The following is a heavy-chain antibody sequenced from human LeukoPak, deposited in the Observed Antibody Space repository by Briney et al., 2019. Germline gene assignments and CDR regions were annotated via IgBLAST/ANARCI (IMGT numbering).Heavy chain of an antibody. CDR3: ARMRVVVPAAIRQFNWIDP. CDR1: GGSFSGYY. D-gene: IGHD2-2*02. V-gene: IGHV4-34*01. Sequence: SETLSLTCAVYGGSFSGYYWSWIRQPPGKGLEWIGEINHSGSTNYNPSLKSRVTISVDTSKNQFSLKLSSVTAADTAVYYCARMRVVVPAAIRQFNWIDPWGQGTLVTVSS. CDR2: INHSGST. J-gene: IGHJ5*02.